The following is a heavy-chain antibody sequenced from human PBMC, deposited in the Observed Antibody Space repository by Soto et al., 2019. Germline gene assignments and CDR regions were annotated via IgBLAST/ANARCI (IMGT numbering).Heavy chain of an antibody. Sequence: EVQLLESGGTLVQPGRSLRLSCAASGFTFSTHTMNWVRQAPGKGLEWVSRLTGGGDDTSYADSIKGRFTISRDNSKNTLYLQMNSLRAEDTAIYYCAKGLDRASLDYWGQGALVTVSS. CDR3: AKGLDRASLDY. CDR2: LTGGGDDT. J-gene: IGHJ4*02. CDR1: GFTFSTHT. D-gene: IGHD1-1*01. V-gene: IGHV3-23*01.